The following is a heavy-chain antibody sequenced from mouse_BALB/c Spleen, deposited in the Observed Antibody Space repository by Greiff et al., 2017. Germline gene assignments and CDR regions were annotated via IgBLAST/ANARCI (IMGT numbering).Heavy chain of an antibody. CDR3: ARDGGYGNSFAY. CDR1: GFTFSDYY. J-gene: IGHJ3*01. V-gene: IGHV5-4*02. CDR2: ISDGGSYT. D-gene: IGHD2-1*01. Sequence: EVKLVESGGGLVKPGGSLKLSCAASGFTFSDYYMYWVRQTPEKRLEWVATISDGGSYTYYPDSVKGRFTISRDNAKNNLYLQMSSLKSEDTAMYYCARDGGYGNSFAYWGQGTLVTVSA.